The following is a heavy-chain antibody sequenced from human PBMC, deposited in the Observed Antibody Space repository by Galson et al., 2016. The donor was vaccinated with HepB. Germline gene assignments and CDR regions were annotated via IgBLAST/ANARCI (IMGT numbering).Heavy chain of an antibody. D-gene: IGHD3-16*01. J-gene: IGHJ4*02. CDR1: GYSFTYYY. CDR3: ARAHQITDFDY. V-gene: IGHV1-2*02. Sequence: SVKVSCKASGYSFTYYYIHWVRQAPGQGLEWMGWINPKSGGTNYAQKFQGRVTMTRDTSITTAYMALSRLRSDDTAVYYCARAHQITDFDYWGQGTLVTVSP. CDR2: INPKSGGT.